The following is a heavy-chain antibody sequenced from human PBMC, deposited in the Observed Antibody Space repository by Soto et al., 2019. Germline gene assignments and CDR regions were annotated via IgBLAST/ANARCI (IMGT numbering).Heavy chain of an antibody. Sequence: EEQLAESGGGLVQPGGSLRLSCAGSGSSFNDHYIDWVRQAPGKGLEWIGQIRNKDRGYTTEYAASVRGRFTISRDDSSNSLYLHMTSLKTEDTAVYYCSDLGIWFVPWGQGTLVTVSS. CDR3: SDLGIWFVP. CDR2: IRNKDRGYTT. J-gene: IGHJ5*02. V-gene: IGHV3-72*01. CDR1: GSSFNDHY.